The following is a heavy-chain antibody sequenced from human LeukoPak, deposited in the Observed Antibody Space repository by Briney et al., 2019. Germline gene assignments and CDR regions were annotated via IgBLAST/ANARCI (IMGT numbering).Heavy chain of an antibody. Sequence: GGSLRLSCAASGFTFSSYAMSWVRKAPGKGLEWVSAISGSGDSTWYADSVKGRFTISRDNSKNTLYLQMNSLRAEDTAVYYCAKGVSLPSSSCLDYWGQGTLVTVSS. D-gene: IGHD6-6*01. CDR2: ISGSGDST. CDR1: GFTFSSYA. V-gene: IGHV3-23*01. J-gene: IGHJ4*02. CDR3: AKGVSLPSSSCLDY.